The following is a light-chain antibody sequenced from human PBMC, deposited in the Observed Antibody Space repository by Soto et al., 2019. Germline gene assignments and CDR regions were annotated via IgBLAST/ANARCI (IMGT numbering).Light chain of an antibody. CDR1: QRVSNTY. J-gene: IGKJ4*01. Sequence: EIVLAQSPGTLSLSPGERATLSCRASQRVSNTYLAWYQQKPGQAPRLLIYGVSSRATGIPDRFSGSGSGTDFTLTISRLEPEDFAVYYCQQYSSSPVTFGGGTKVESK. CDR2: GVS. CDR3: QQYSSSPVT. V-gene: IGKV3-20*01.